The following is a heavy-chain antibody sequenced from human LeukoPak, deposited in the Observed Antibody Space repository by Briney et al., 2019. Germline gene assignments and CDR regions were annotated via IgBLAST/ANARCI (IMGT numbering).Heavy chain of an antibody. V-gene: IGHV5-51*01. CDR2: IYPLDSDT. CDR1: GYRFPSSW. CDR3: ARQRGTTGYDY. Sequence: GESLKISCKGSGYRFPSSWIGWGRQMPGKGLEWMGIIYPLDSDTGYSPSFQGRATISADKSSNTAYLQWSSLKASDTAMYYCARQRGTTGYDYWGQGTLVTVSS. D-gene: IGHD3-9*01. J-gene: IGHJ4*02.